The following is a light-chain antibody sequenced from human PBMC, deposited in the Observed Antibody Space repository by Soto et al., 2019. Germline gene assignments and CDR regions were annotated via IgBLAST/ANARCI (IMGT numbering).Light chain of an antibody. CDR1: QTISSW. CDR2: KAS. CDR3: QQSSSTPWT. V-gene: IGKV1-5*03. J-gene: IGKJ1*01. Sequence: DIQMTQSPSTLSGSVGDRVTITCRASQTISSWLAWYQQKPGKAPKLLIYKASTLKSGVPSRFSGSGSGTDFTLTISSLQPEDFATYYCQQSSSTPWTFGQGAKWIS.